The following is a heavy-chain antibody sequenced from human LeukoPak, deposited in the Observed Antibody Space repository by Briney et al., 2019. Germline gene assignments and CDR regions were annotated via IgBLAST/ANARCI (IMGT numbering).Heavy chain of an antibody. D-gene: IGHD2-15*01. V-gene: IGHV3-7*03. CDR2: IKEDGSEK. CDR1: RFTFSNYW. CDR3: AKQLGYCSDGSCYFPY. J-gene: IGHJ4*02. Sequence: PGGSLRLSCGASRFTFSNYWMSWVRQAPGKGLEWVANIKEDGSEKDYVDSVKGRFTISRDNAKNSLYLQMNSLRAEDTAVYYCAKQLGYCSDGSCYFPYWGQGTLVTVSS.